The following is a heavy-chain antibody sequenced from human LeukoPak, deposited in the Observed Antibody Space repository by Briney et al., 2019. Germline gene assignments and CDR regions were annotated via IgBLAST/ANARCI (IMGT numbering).Heavy chain of an antibody. J-gene: IGHJ4*02. V-gene: IGHV1-69*06. D-gene: IGHD5-18*01. CDR2: ITPIFGTP. CDR3: ARASSDDTAMATPFAY. CDR1: GGTFSNYA. Sequence: ASVRVSCKASGGTFSNYAINWVRQAPGQGLEWMGGITPIFGTPNYLQKFQGRVTITADKSTRTAYMELSWLRSEDTAIYYCARASSDDTAMATPFAYWGQGTLVTVSS.